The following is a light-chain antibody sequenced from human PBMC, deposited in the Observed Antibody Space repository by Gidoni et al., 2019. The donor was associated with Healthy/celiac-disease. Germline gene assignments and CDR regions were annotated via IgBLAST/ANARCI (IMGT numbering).Light chain of an antibody. CDR3: QQRSNWPA. Sequence: EIVLTQSPAPLPLSPRERATLSCRASQRVISYLAWYQQKPGQAPRLLIYDAFNRATGIPPRFSGGGCGTDFTITISSLETEDFAVYFWQQRSNWPAFGQGTKVEIK. CDR1: QRVISY. J-gene: IGKJ1*01. CDR2: DAF. V-gene: IGKV3-11*01.